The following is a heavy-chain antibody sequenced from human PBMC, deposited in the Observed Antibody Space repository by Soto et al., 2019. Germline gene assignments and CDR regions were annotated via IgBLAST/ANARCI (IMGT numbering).Heavy chain of an antibody. CDR2: INAGNGNT. J-gene: IGHJ5*02. D-gene: IGHD6-19*01. CDR1: GYTFTSYA. Sequence: QVQLVQSGAEVKKPGASVKVSCKASGYTFTSYAMHWVRQAPGQRLEWMGWINAGNGNTKYSQKFQGRVTITRDTSASTAYMELSSLRSDDTAVYYCARDRFSSGWYEHNWLDPWGQGTLVTVSS. V-gene: IGHV1-3*01. CDR3: ARDRFSSGWYEHNWLDP.